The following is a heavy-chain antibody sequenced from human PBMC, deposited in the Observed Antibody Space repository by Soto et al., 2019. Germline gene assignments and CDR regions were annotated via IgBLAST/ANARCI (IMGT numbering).Heavy chain of an antibody. D-gene: IGHD1-1*01. CDR2: INPSGGAT. CDR3: AREGTGGTGRPLDY. Sequence: QVHLVQSGAEVMKPGASVKLSCKASGYSFTTYFIHWVRQGPAQGLEWMGIINPSGGATSYAQIFTGRVPMTRSTSTRSSYMDVDSLRSVETAIYYGAREGTGGTGRPLDYWGRGTLVTVSS. J-gene: IGHJ4*02. CDR1: GYSFTTYF. V-gene: IGHV1-46*01.